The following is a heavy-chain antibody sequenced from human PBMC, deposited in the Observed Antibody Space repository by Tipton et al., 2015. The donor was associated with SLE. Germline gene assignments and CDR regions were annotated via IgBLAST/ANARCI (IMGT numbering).Heavy chain of an antibody. CDR1: GYTFSGNY. CDR3: AKMGSVGTYDC. D-gene: IGHD7-27*01. J-gene: IGHJ4*02. CDR2: INPNSGAI. Sequence: QAQLVQSGAEVKKPGASMKVSCKASGYTFSGNYIHWLRQAPGQGLEWLGRINPNSGAIDNAQKFQGRVTMTRDTSISTAYVELSRLTSDDTAVYYCAKMGSVGTYDCWGQGTLVTVSS. V-gene: IGHV1-2*06.